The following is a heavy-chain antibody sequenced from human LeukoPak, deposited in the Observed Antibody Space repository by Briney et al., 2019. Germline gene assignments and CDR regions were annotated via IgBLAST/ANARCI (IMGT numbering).Heavy chain of an antibody. V-gene: IGHV1-18*01. Sequence: ASVKVSCKASGYSFTNCGISWVRQAPGQGLEWMGWISGFNGNANFAPKLQDRVTLTTDASTSTAYMELRSLRSDDTAVYYCARDERSAAAGSAYYRDSWGRGALVTVSS. CDR3: ARDERSAAAGSAYYRDS. J-gene: IGHJ4*02. D-gene: IGHD6-13*01. CDR1: GYSFTNCG. CDR2: ISGFNGNA.